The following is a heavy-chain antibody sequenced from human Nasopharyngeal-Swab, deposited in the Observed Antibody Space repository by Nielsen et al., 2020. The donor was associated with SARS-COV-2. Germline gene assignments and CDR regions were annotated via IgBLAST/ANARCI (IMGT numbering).Heavy chain of an antibody. CDR3: ARGEVLRFLEWFEGDDAFDI. D-gene: IGHD3-3*01. CDR2: IWYDGSNK. Sequence: VRQAPGKGLEWVAVIWYDGSNKYYADSVKGRFTISRDNSKNTLYLQMNSLRAEDTAVYYCARGEVLRFLEWFEGDDAFDIWGQGTMVTVSS. V-gene: IGHV3-33*01. J-gene: IGHJ3*02.